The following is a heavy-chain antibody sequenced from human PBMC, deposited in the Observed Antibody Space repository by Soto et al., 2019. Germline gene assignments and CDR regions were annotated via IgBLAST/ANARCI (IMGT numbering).Heavy chain of an antibody. CDR1: GGSISSSSYF. D-gene: IGHD4-17*01. CDR2: MYYSGTT. V-gene: IGHV4-39*01. J-gene: IGHJ5*02. Sequence: QLQLQESGPGLVKPSETLSLTCTVSGGSISSSSYFWGWIRQPPGKGLEWIGSMYYSGTTYYNPSLKSRVTIAVDTSKNQFALRLSVVPAPDTAVYYGARHGESTIRFLNRFDTWRQGTLVTVSS. CDR3: ARHGESTIRFLNRFDT.